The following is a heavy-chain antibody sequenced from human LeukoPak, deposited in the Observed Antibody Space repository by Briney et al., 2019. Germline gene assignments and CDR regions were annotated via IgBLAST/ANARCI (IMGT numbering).Heavy chain of an antibody. CDR1: GGTFSSYA. V-gene: IGHV1-69*13. J-gene: IGHJ4*02. Sequence: RASVKVSCKASGGTFSSYAISWVRQALGQGLEWMGGIILIFGTANYAQKFQGRVTITADESTSTAYMELSSLRSEDTAVYYCAIEIAAAGICDYWGQGTLVTVSS. CDR2: IILIFGTA. CDR3: AIEIAAAGICDY. D-gene: IGHD6-13*01.